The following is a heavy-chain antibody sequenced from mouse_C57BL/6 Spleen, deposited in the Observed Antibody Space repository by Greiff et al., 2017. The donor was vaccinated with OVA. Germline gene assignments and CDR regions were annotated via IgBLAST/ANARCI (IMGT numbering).Heavy chain of an antibody. CDR3: ARRMATTRFAY. D-gene: IGHD2-12*01. Sequence: VQLQQSGAELMKPGASVKLSCKATGYTFTGYWIEWVKQRPGHGLEWIGEILPGSGSINYNEKFKGKATFTADTSSNTAYMQLSSLTTEDSAIYYCARRMATTRFAYWGQGTLVTVSA. CDR1: GYTFTGYW. CDR2: ILPGSGSI. J-gene: IGHJ3*01. V-gene: IGHV1-9*01.